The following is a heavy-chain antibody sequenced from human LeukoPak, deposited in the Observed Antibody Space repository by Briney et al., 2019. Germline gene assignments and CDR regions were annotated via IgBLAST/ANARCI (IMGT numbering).Heavy chain of an antibody. CDR2: ISYSGTT. CDR1: GGSISSYY. V-gene: IGHV4-59*01. Sequence: SETLSLTCTVPGGSISSYYWTWIRQPPGKGLEWIGYISYSGTTNYNPSLNSRVTISLDTSKNQFSLKLSSVTAADTAFYYCARDTSWYTGYDGGLDYWGQGTQVAVSS. J-gene: IGHJ4*02. D-gene: IGHD5-12*01. CDR3: ARDTSWYTGYDGGLDY.